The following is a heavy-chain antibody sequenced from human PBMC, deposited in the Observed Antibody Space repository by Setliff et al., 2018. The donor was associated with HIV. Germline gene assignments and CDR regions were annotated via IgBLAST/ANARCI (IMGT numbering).Heavy chain of an antibody. CDR1: DYAFTAGYL. J-gene: IGHJ4*02. V-gene: IGHV4-38-2*02. CDR2: IHHSGSS. Sequence: PSETLSLTSPRRVSDYAFTAGYLWGWFRQPPGKGLEWIASIHHSGSSYYMPSLRSRVTISVNTSKNQFSLNLGSVTAADTAVYYCARGYTSGYLDYWGQGSLVTVSS. CDR3: ARGYTSGYLDY. D-gene: IGHD6-19*01.